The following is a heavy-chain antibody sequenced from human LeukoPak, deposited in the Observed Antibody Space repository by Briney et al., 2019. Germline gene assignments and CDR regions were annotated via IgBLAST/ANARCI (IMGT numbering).Heavy chain of an antibody. V-gene: IGHV1-8*03. CDR1: GYTFTSYD. J-gene: IGHJ6*03. Sequence: ASVKVSCKASGYTFTSYDINWVRQATGQGLEWTGWMNPNSGNTGYAQKFQGRVTITRNTSISTAYMELSSLRSEDTAVYYCARGHYQYGSDYMDVWGKGTTVTVSS. CDR2: MNPNSGNT. D-gene: IGHD3-10*01. CDR3: ARGHYQYGSDYMDV.